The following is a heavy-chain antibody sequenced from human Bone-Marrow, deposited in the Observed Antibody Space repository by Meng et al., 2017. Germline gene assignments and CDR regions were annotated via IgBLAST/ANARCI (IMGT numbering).Heavy chain of an antibody. V-gene: IGHV3-7*01. D-gene: IGHD3-10*01. CDR2: INEDGRRI. CDR3: ARGFGDFPLDY. J-gene: IGHJ4*02. Sequence: GESLKISCAASGFSFSRYWMSWVRQAPGKGLEWVANINEDGRRINCVDSVKGRFTISRDNSKNTLYLQMNSLRAEDTAVYSCARGFGDFPLDYWGQGTLVTVSS. CDR1: GFSFSRYW.